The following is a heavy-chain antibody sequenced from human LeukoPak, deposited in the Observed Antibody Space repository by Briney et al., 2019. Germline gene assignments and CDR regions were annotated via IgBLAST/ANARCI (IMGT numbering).Heavy chain of an antibody. CDR1: GGTFSTYA. Sequence: SVKVSCKASGGTFSTYAINWVRQAPGQGLEWMGRIIPIVGIANYAQKFQGRVTITADKSTSTAYMELSSLRSEDTAVYYCVRERKEKSGYDYFDYWGQGTLVTVSS. D-gene: IGHD5-12*01. V-gene: IGHV1-69*04. J-gene: IGHJ4*02. CDR3: VRERKEKSGYDYFDY. CDR2: IIPIVGIA.